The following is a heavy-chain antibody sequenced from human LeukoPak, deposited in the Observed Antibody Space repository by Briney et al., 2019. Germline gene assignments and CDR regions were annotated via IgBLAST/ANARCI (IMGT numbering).Heavy chain of an antibody. J-gene: IGHJ3*02. CDR1: GYTFTSYA. CDR2: INTNTGNP. D-gene: IGHD5-12*01. CDR3: ARYDSGYDFFAFDI. V-gene: IGHV7-4-1*02. Sequence: GASVKVSCKASGYTFTSYAMNWVRQAPGQGLEWMGWINTNTGNPTYAQGFTGRFVFSLDTSVSTAYLQISSLKAEDTAVYYCARYDSGYDFFAFDIWGQGTMVTVSS.